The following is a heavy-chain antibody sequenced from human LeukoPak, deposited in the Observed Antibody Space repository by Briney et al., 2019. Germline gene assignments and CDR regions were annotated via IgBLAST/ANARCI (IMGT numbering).Heavy chain of an antibody. CDR3: ARDPTYGDYDY. CDR2: IYYSGST. J-gene: IGHJ4*02. V-gene: IGHV4-39*07. CDR1: GGSISSSSYY. Sequence: SETLSLTCTVSGGSISSSSYYWGWIRQPPGKGLEWIGSIYYSGSTYYNPSLKSRVTISVDTSKNQFSLKLSSVTAADTAVYYCARDPTYGDYDYWGQGTLVTVSS. D-gene: IGHD4-17*01.